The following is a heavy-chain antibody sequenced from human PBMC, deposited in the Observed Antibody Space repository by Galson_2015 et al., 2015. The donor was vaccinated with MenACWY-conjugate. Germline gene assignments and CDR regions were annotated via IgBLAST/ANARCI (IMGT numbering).Heavy chain of an antibody. J-gene: IGHJ5*02. Sequence: SLRLSCATSGLTFSNVWMSWVRQAPGKGLEWVARIKCRTDGGTTDYATPVKGRFTILRDDSAKTLYLQMNSLKIEDTAMYFCTRDRGGGGWRWWFGPLGQGTPVTGSS. CDR1: GLTFSNVW. CDR2: IKCRTDGGTT. D-gene: IGHD3-10*01. V-gene: IGHV3-15*01. CDR3: TRDRGGGGWRWWFGP.